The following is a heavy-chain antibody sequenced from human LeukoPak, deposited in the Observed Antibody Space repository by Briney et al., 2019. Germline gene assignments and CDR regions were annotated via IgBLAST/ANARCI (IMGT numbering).Heavy chain of an antibody. J-gene: IGHJ4*02. V-gene: IGHV1-69*05. D-gene: IGHD3-22*01. CDR3: AGAYDSSGYVAY. Sequence: SVKVSCKASGGTFSSYAISWVRQAPGQGLERMGGIIPIFGTANYAQKFQGRVTITTDESTSTAYMELSSLRSEDTAAYYCAGAYDSSGYVAYWGQGTLVTVSS. CDR2: IIPIFGTA. CDR1: GGTFSSYA.